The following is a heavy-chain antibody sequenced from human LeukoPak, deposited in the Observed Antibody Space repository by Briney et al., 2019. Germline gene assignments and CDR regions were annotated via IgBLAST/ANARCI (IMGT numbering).Heavy chain of an antibody. V-gene: IGHV3-23*01. D-gene: IGHD5-12*01. Sequence: GGSLRLSCAASGFTFSTYAMSWVRQAPGKGLAWVSAISGSGGSTYYADSVKGRFTISRDNSKNTLYLQMNSLRAEDTAVYYCAKEFVTVDSSGYDAPEFDYWGQGTLVTVSS. CDR1: GFTFSTYA. CDR3: AKEFVTVDSSGYDAPEFDY. CDR2: ISGSGGST. J-gene: IGHJ4*02.